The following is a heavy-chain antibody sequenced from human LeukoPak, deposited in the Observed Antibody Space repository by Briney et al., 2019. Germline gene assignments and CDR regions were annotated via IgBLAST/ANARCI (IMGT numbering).Heavy chain of an antibody. CDR1: GFTFSSYG. Sequence: GGSLRLSCAASGFTFSSYGMHWVRQAPGKGLEWVAVIWYDGSNKYYADSVKGRFTISRDNSKNTLYLQMNSLRAEDTAVYYCARVKKALRSSTRYYGMDVWGQGTTVTVSS. J-gene: IGHJ6*02. D-gene: IGHD2-2*01. CDR2: IWYDGSNK. V-gene: IGHV3-33*01. CDR3: ARVKKALRSSTRYYGMDV.